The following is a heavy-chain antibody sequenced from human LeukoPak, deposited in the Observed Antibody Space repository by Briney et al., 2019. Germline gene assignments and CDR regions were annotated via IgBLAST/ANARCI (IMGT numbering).Heavy chain of an antibody. CDR3: YTGDYSSGYYSPGDAFDI. V-gene: IGHV3-7*01. J-gene: IGHJ3*02. CDR2: IKQDGSEK. D-gene: IGHD3-22*01. Sequence: GGTLRLSCAASGFTFSSYGMSWVRQAPGKGLEWVANIKQDGSEKYYVDSVKGRFTISRDNAKNSLYLQMNSLRAEDTAVYYCYTGDYSSGYYSPGDAFDIWGQGTMVTVSS. CDR1: GFTFSSYG.